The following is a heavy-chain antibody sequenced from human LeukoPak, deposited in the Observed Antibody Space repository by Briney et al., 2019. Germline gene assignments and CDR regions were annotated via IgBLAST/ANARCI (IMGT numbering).Heavy chain of an antibody. CDR1: GYTFTGYY. D-gene: IGHD1-20*01. V-gene: IGHV1-2*02. J-gene: IGHJ4*02. CDR2: INPNSGGT. Sequence: ASVKVSCKASGYTFTGYYMHWVRQAPGQGLEWMGWINPNSGGTIYAQDFQGRVTMTRDTSISTAYMELSRLRSDDTAVYYCARGGDYNWNFDYWGQGTLVTVSS. CDR3: ARGGDYNWNFDY.